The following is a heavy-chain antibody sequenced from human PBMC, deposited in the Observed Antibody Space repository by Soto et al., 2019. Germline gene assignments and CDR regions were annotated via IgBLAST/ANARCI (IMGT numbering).Heavy chain of an antibody. CDR1: GGSISSYY. Sequence: QVQLQESGPGLVKPSETLSLTCTVSGGSISSYYWSWIRQPPGKGLEWIGYIYYSGSTNYNPTLKSRVTIAVDTSKTQFSLNLTSVTAADVAVYYCARRYGSAFDFWGQGTMVTVSS. J-gene: IGHJ3*01. CDR3: ARRYGSAFDF. V-gene: IGHV4-59*01. CDR2: IYYSGST. D-gene: IGHD3-10*01.